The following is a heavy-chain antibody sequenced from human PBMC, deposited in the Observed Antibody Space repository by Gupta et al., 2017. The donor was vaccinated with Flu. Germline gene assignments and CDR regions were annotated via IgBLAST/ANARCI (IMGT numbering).Heavy chain of an antibody. J-gene: IGHJ4*02. CDR1: GFTFSSYG. Sequence: QVQLVESGGGVVQPGRSLRLSCAASGFTFSSYGMHWVRQAPGKGLEWVAVIWYDGSNKYYADSVKGRFTISRDNSKNTLYLQMNSLRAEDTAVYYCARDMIAAAGAGMVVWGQGTLVTVSS. CDR2: IWYDGSNK. CDR3: ARDMIAAAGAGMVV. V-gene: IGHV3-33*01. D-gene: IGHD6-13*01.